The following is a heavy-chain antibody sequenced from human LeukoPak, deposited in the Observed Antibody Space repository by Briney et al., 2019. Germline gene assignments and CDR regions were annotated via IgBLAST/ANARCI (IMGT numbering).Heavy chain of an antibody. V-gene: IGHV3-23*01. Sequence: GGSLRLSCEASGLSFSAYAMNWVRQAPGKGLEWVSLISGSGGTTNYADSVKGRFTISRDNSKNTLYLRMNSLRAEDTAIYYCAKDGVGPTGDYWGQGTLVTVSS. J-gene: IGHJ4*02. CDR3: AKDGVGPTGDY. CDR1: GLSFSAYA. D-gene: IGHD1-26*01. CDR2: ISGSGGTT.